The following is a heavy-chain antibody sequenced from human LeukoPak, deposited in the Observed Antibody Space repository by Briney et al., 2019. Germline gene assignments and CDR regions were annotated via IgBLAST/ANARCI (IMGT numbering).Heavy chain of an antibody. CDR1: GGSISSGGYY. Sequence: PSETLSLTCTVSGGSISSGGYYWSWIRQHPGKGLEWIGYIYYSGSTYYNPSLKSRVTISVDTSKNQFSLKLSSVTAADTAVYYCARWISCSGGSCYRPWYFDLWGRGTLVTVSS. D-gene: IGHD2-15*01. V-gene: IGHV4-31*03. CDR3: ARWISCSGGSCYRPWYFDL. CDR2: IYYSGST. J-gene: IGHJ2*01.